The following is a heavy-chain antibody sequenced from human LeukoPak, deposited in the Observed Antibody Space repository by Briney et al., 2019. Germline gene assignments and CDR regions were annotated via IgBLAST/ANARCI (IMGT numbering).Heavy chain of an antibody. J-gene: IGHJ4*02. CDR1: GGTFRSYA. CDR2: IIPIFGTA. V-gene: IGHV1-69*13. D-gene: IGHD5-18*01. CDR3: ARDQGYRYGYGDFGY. Sequence: SVKVSCKASGGTFRSYAISWVRQASGQGLEWMGGIIPIFGTANYAQKFQGRVTITADESTSTAYMELSSLRSEDTAVYYCARDQGYRYGYGDFGYWGQGTLVTVSS.